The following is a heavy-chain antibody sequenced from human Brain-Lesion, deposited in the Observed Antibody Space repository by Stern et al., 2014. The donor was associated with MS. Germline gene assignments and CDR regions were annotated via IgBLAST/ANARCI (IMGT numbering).Heavy chain of an antibody. CDR1: GYRFTSNW. D-gene: IGHD6-6*01. CDR3: ARRGDSSSSGFDY. V-gene: IGHV5-51*01. J-gene: IGHJ4*02. Sequence: EVQLVESGAEVKKPGESLKISCKGSGYRFTSNWIGWVRQMPGKGLEWMGIIWPGDSDTRYSPSFQGQVTISADKSISTAYLQWSSLQASDTAMYYCARRGDSSSSGFDYRGQGTLVIVSS. CDR2: IWPGDSDT.